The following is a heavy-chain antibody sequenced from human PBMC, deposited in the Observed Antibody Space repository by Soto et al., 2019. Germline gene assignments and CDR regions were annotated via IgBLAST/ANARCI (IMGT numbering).Heavy chain of an antibody. J-gene: IGHJ4*02. Sequence: SGPTLVNPTQTLTLTCTFSGFSLSSIGVAVGWIRQPPGKALEWLALLYWNDDRRYIPSLKSRLTITKDTSKNQVVLTMTNMDPADTATYYCAHSASVPCCYYFDSWGQGTLVTVS. CDR2: LYWNDDR. V-gene: IGHV2-5*01. CDR3: AHSASVPCCYYFDS. D-gene: IGHD1-26*01. CDR1: GFSLSSIGVA.